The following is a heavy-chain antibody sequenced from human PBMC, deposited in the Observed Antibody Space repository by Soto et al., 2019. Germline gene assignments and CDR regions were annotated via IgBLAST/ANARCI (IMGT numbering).Heavy chain of an antibody. J-gene: IGHJ4*02. CDR1: GFTFSSYA. Sequence: DVQLLESGGGLVQPEGSLRLSCAASGFTFSSYAMGWVRQGPGKGLEWVAVVSIGGSTHYADSVRGRFTISRDNSKNTLSLQMNSLTAADTAGYFCAKRLGAGGHFDYWGQGALVTGSS. D-gene: IGHD1-26*01. CDR3: AKRLGAGGHFDY. V-gene: IGHV3-23*01. CDR2: VSIGGST.